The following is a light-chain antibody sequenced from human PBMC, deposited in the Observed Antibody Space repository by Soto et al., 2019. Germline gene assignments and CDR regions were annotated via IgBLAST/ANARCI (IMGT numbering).Light chain of an antibody. CDR1: QSVSSNY. J-gene: IGKJ1*01. Sequence: EIVLTQSPGTLSLSPGERATLSCRASQSVSSNYLAWYQQNPGQAPRLLIYAASSRATGIPDRFSGSGSGTDFTLTISRLEPEDFAVFYCQQYGSSPWTFGQGTKVDI. V-gene: IGKV3-20*01. CDR3: QQYGSSPWT. CDR2: AAS.